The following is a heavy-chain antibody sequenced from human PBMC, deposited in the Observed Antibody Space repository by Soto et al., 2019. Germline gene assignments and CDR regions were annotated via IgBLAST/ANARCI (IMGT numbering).Heavy chain of an antibody. D-gene: IGHD2-15*01. CDR3: AREAVPLATLPDTCFDS. CDR1: NYTFINYG. CDR2: VSPSYWKT. V-gene: IGHV1-18*04. Sequence: ASVKVSCKASNYTFINYGIGWVRQAPGHGLEGMGWVSPSYWKTYYAHKFQGRVTMTTDTSTGTVYMELRSLRSDDTAVYFCAREAVPLATLPDTCFDSWPPGTLVTVSS. J-gene: IGHJ5*01.